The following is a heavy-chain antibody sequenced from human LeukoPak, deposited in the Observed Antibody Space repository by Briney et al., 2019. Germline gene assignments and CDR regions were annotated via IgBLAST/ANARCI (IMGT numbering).Heavy chain of an antibody. Sequence: PSETLSLTCAVYGGSFSGYYWSWIRQPPGKGLEWIGEINHDENTNYNPSLKSRVTISVDTSKNQFSLKLSSVTAADTAVYYCARVPYYGSGSDAFDIWGQGTMVTVSS. J-gene: IGHJ3*02. V-gene: IGHV4-34*01. D-gene: IGHD3-10*01. CDR1: GGSFSGYY. CDR2: INHDENT. CDR3: ARVPYYGSGSDAFDI.